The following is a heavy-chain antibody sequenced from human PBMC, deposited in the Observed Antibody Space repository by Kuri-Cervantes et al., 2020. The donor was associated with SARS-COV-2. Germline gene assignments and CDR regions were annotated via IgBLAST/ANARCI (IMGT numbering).Heavy chain of an antibody. CDR1: GYTFSSRG. CDR2: ISTYNGNA. D-gene: IGHD3-16*02. CDR3: ARDQMITFGGVIVTGFDP. Sequence: ASVKVSCKASGYTFSSRGFTWVRQVPGQGLEWVGYISTYNGNANYAQNFQGRVTMTTDTPTSTAYMELRSLRSDDTAVYYCARDQMITFGGVIVTGFDPWGQGTLVTVSS. J-gene: IGHJ5*02. V-gene: IGHV1-18*01.